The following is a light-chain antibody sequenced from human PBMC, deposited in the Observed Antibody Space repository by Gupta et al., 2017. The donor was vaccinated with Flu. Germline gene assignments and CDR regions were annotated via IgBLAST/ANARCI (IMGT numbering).Light chain of an antibody. V-gene: IGLV1-44*01. Sequence: RVTITCSGSSSNIGDNTVNWYQQHPGTAPELLIYYNNQRPSGVPERFSGSKSGTTATLTISGLQAGEEADYYCPAWDASMNGFVFGTGTKVTVL. CDR3: PAWDASMNGFV. CDR1: SSNIGDNT. J-gene: IGLJ1*01. CDR2: YNN.